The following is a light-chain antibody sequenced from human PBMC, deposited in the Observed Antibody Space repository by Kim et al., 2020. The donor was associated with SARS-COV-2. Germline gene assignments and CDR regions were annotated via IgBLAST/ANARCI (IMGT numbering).Light chain of an antibody. Sequence: ASVKLTCSLNSEHSKDAIAWHQQRPEKGPRYLMKVEKGGSHTKGDEVPDRFSGSSSGAERYLTISGLQFEDEAAYYCQTWGTGFVVFGGGTQLTVL. CDR3: QTWGTGFVV. CDR1: SEHSKDA. CDR2: VEKGGSH. V-gene: IGLV4-69*01. J-gene: IGLJ3*02.